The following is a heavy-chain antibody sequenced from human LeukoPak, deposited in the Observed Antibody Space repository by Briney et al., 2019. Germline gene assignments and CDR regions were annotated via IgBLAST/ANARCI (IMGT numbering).Heavy chain of an antibody. J-gene: IGHJ6*02. D-gene: IGHD3-3*01. CDR2: INHSGST. Sequence: SETLSLTCTVSGGSISSGGYYWSWIRQPPGKGLEWIGEINHSGSTNYNPSLKSRVTISVDTSKNQFSLKLSSVTAADTAVHYCARGRNLRRFENYYYGMDVWGQGTTVTVSS. V-gene: IGHV4-39*07. CDR1: GGSISSGGYY. CDR3: ARGRNLRRFENYYYGMDV.